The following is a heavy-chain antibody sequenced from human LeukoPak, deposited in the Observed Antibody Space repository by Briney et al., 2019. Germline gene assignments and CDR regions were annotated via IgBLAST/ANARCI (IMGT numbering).Heavy chain of an antibody. Sequence: GGSLRLSCAASGFTFDDYAMHWVRQAPGKGLEWVAFIGQDGTTKYYVDSVKGRFTIPGDNPKKMAYLQMNNLRAEDTAIYYCVKDGEWTFDVWGQGTMVTVS. CDR3: VKDGEWTFDV. D-gene: IGHD3-3*01. CDR2: IGQDGTTK. J-gene: IGHJ3*01. CDR1: GFTFDDYA. V-gene: IGHV3-30*02.